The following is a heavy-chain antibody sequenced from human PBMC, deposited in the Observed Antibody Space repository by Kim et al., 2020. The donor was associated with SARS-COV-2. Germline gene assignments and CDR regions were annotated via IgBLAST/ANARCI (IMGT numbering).Heavy chain of an antibody. J-gene: IGHJ6*02. V-gene: IGHV3-23*01. D-gene: IGHD1-7*01. CDR2: ISGSGGST. Sequence: GGSLRLSCAASGFTFSSYAMSWVRQAPGKGLEWVSAISGSGGSTYYADSVKGRFTISRDNSKNTLYLQMNSLRAEDTAVYYCAKGGVNYVYYYYGMDVWGQGTTVTVSS. CDR3: AKGGVNYVYYYYGMDV. CDR1: GFTFSSYA.